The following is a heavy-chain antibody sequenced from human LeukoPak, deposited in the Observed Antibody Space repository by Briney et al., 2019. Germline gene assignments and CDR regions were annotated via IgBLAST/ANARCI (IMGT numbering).Heavy chain of an antibody. D-gene: IGHD2-2*01. CDR2: MNPNSGNT. Sequence: ASVKVSCKPSGYTFASYDINWVRQATGQGLEWMGWMNPNSGNTGYAQKFQGRVTMTRNTSISTAYMELSSLRSEDTAVYYCARGPEFSNYYYYYMDVWGKGTTVTVSS. CDR3: ARGPEFSNYYYYYMDV. CDR1: GYTFASYD. V-gene: IGHV1-8*01. J-gene: IGHJ6*03.